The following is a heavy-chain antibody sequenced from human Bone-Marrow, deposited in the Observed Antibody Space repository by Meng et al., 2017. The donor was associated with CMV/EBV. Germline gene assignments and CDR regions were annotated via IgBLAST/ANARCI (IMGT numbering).Heavy chain of an antibody. CDR1: GFTFSNFT. D-gene: IGHD4-17*01. CDR2: IDKSSTYI. Sequence: GESLKISCAASGFTFSNFTMNWVRQAPGKGLEWVSSIDKSSTYIYYADSLKGRFTISRDNARNSLYLQVNSLRAEDTALYYCTRGSYGNYGDWGQGTLVTFSS. CDR3: TRGSYGNYGD. J-gene: IGHJ4*02. V-gene: IGHV3-21*01.